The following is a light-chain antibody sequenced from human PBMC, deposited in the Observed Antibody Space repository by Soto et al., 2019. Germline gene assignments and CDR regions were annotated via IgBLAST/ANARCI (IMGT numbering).Light chain of an antibody. Sequence: EIVLTQAPGTQSLSPGERATLSCRASQSVSSSYLAWYQQKPGQAPRLLIYGASSRATGIPDRFSGSGSGTDFTLTISRLEPVDFAVYYCQQYGSSRGTFGRGTKLEIK. CDR2: GAS. CDR3: QQYGSSRGT. J-gene: IGKJ2*02. V-gene: IGKV3-20*01. CDR1: QSVSSSY.